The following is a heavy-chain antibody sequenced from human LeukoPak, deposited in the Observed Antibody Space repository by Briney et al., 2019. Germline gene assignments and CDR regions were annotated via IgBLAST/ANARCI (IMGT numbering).Heavy chain of an antibody. J-gene: IGHJ3*02. Sequence: PSETLSLTCTVSGGSISSGSYYWSWIRQPAGKGLEWIGRIYTSGSTNYNPSLKSRVTISVDTSKNQFSLKLSSVTAADTAVYYCARGVGGVGAFDIWGQGTMVTVSS. V-gene: IGHV4-61*02. CDR3: ARGVGGVGAFDI. CDR1: GGSISSGSYY. D-gene: IGHD2-8*02. CDR2: IYTSGST.